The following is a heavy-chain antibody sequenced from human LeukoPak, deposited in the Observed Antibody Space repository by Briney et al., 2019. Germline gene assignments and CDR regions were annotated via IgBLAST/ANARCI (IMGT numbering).Heavy chain of an antibody. CDR3: ARRGGYYRYYFDY. J-gene: IGHJ4*02. CDR1: AGSISSYY. CDR2: INHSGST. D-gene: IGHD3-3*01. V-gene: IGHV4-34*01. Sequence: LETLSLTCTVSAGSISSYYWSWIRQPPGKGLEWIGEINHSGSTNYNPSLKSRVTISVDTSKNQFSLKLGSVTAADTAVYYCARRGGYYRYYFDYWGQGTLVTVSS.